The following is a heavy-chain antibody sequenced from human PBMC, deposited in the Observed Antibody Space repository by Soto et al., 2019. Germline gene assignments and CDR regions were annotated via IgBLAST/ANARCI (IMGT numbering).Heavy chain of an antibody. J-gene: IGHJ6*03. CDR1: GFTFTSYA. CDR2: IDTNTGNP. V-gene: IGHV7-4-1*01. Sequence: GASVKVSCKASGFTFTSYAMNWVRQAPGQGLEWMGWIDTNTGNPTYAQGFTGRFVFSLDTSVSTAYLQICSLKAEDTAVYYCAREIAARQSYYYMDVSGKGTTVTVSS. D-gene: IGHD6-6*01. CDR3: AREIAARQSYYYMDV.